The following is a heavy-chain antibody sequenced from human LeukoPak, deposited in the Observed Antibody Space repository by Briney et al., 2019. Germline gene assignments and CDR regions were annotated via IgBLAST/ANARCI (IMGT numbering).Heavy chain of an antibody. CDR1: GFMFTDYY. V-gene: IGHV3-11*01. J-gene: IGHJ6*02. Sequence: PGGSLRLSCASSGFMFTDYYMGGIRHAPGRGLEWLSYIYSRGDTVHCAGSVKGRFTISRYNAKNSLYMQMKSLRAEDTGVYYRARDSRIVGAKIHWDGMDVWGQGTMVSVSS. CDR2: IYSRGDTV. CDR3: ARDSRIVGAKIHWDGMDV. D-gene: IGHD1-26*01.